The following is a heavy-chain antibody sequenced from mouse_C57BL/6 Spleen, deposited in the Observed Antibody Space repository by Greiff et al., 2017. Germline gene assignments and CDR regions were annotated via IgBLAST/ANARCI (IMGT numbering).Heavy chain of an antibody. V-gene: IGHV3-6*01. Sequence: VQLQLSGPGLVKPSQSLSLTCSVTGYSITSGYYWNWIRQFPGNKLEWMGYISYDDSNNYNPSLKNRISIARYTSTNQCFLKLTSVTTDDTATYYCAREESNYRAWFAYWGQGTRVNVSA. CDR3: AREESNYRAWFAY. D-gene: IGHD2-5*01. J-gene: IGHJ3*01. CDR1: GYSITSGYY. CDR2: ISYDDSN.